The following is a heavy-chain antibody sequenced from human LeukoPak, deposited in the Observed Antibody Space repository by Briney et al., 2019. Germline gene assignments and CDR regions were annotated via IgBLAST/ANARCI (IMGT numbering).Heavy chain of an antibody. CDR3: ARLARIAMVRGIINRGYYFDY. Sequence: SETLSLTCAVSGYSIRSGYHWGWIRQPPGKGLEWIGSIYHSGTTYYNPSLESRVSISIDTSENQFSLRLSSVTAADTAVYYCARLARIAMVRGIINRGYYFDYWGQGTPVTVSS. J-gene: IGHJ4*02. D-gene: IGHD3-10*01. V-gene: IGHV4-38-2*01. CDR2: IYHSGTT. CDR1: GYSIRSGYH.